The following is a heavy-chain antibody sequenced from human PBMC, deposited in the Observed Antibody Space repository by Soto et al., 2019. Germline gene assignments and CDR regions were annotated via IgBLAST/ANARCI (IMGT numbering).Heavy chain of an antibody. D-gene: IGHD3-3*02. Sequence: EGQLVESGGRLVEPGGSLRLSCAASGFNFNVAWMNWVRQAPGKGLEWLGRIKSKGGGATTEYGAFVKGRFTISRADSKNTRYLQMTSLKSEDTAVYYCTKVLALPPKDAFDIWGPGTMVTVSS. CDR3: TKVLALPPKDAFDI. V-gene: IGHV3-15*01. J-gene: IGHJ3*02. CDR2: IKSKGGGATT. CDR1: GFNFNVAW.